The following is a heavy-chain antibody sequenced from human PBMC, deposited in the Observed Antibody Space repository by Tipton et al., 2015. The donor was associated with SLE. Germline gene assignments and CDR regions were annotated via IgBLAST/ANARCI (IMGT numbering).Heavy chain of an antibody. J-gene: IGHJ4*02. CDR3: ARLPHRGHSYGRDY. CDR1: GYTFTDYY. V-gene: IGHV1-2*02. Sequence: QLVQSGADVKKPGASVKVSCKPSGYTFTDYYIHWVRQAPGQGLEWMGWINPNSGGTNYAQKFLGRVTMTRDTSISTAYMELSRLRSDDTSVYYCARLPHRGHSYGRDYWGQGTLVTVSS. CDR2: INPNSGGT. D-gene: IGHD5-18*01.